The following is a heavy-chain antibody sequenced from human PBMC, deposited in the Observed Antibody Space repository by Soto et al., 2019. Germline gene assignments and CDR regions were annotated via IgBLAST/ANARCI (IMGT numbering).Heavy chain of an antibody. CDR2: MSSSGGST. J-gene: IGHJ4*02. CDR3: ARAFWAVAGTRYFDS. V-gene: IGHV3-23*01. Sequence: EVQLLESGGGSEQPGGSLRLSCAASGFTFGSYAMSCVRQAPGKGLEWVSVMSSSGGSTYYANSVKGRFTISRDNSKNILYLQMNSLRAEDTALYYCARAFWAVAGTRYFDSWGQGTLVTVSS. CDR1: GFTFGSYA. D-gene: IGHD6-19*01.